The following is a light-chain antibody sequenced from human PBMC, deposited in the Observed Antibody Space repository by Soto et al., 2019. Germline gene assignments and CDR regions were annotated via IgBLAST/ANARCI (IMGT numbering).Light chain of an antibody. CDR3: QQYYSTPRT. CDR2: WAS. CDR1: QSVLYCSNNKNY. Sequence: DIVMTQSPDSLAVSLGERATINCKSSQSVLYCSNNKNYLAWYHQKPGQPPKLLIYWASTRESGVPDRFSGSGSGTDFTLTISSLQAEDVAVYYCQQYYSTPRTFGQGTKVEIK. V-gene: IGKV4-1*01. J-gene: IGKJ1*01.